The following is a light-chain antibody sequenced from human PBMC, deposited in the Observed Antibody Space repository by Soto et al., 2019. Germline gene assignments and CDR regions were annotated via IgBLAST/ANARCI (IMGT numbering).Light chain of an antibody. Sequence: IVRTQSPATLSVSPGETGSLSCRASQSAGNFLAWYQQKTGQAPRLIIYYISTRATGIPARFSGSWYGTEFTLTINSLQSEDSAVYYCQQHNQWPITFGQGTRLEIK. CDR1: QSAGNF. CDR2: YIS. V-gene: IGKV3D-15*01. CDR3: QQHNQWPIT. J-gene: IGKJ5*01.